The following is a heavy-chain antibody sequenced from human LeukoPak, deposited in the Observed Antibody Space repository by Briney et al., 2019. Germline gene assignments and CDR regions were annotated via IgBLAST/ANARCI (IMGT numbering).Heavy chain of an antibody. V-gene: IGHV3-74*01. Sequence: PGGSLRLSCAASGFTFSSYWMHWVRQAPGKGLVWVSRIYSDGSITSYADSVKGRFTISRDNAKNTLYLQMNSLRAEDTAVYYCAKDSDVMVRGVVNYWGQGTLVTVSS. J-gene: IGHJ4*02. D-gene: IGHD3-10*01. CDR1: GFTFSSYW. CDR2: IYSDGSIT. CDR3: AKDSDVMVRGVVNY.